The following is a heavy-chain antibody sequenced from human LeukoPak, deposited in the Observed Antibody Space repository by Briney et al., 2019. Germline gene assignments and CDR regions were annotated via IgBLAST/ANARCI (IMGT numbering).Heavy chain of an antibody. J-gene: IGHJ4*02. CDR3: TKEEWFRFDY. D-gene: IGHD2-8*01. CDR2: IKPDGSAQ. CDR1: GFTFSRHW. Sequence: PGGSLRLSCAASGFTFSRHWMTWVRQAPGKGLEWVAKIKPDGSAQFYVDSVRGRFTISKDNAKNSLYLRMNGLTIEDTAIYYCTKEEWFRFDYWGQGNLVTVAS. V-gene: IGHV3-7*03.